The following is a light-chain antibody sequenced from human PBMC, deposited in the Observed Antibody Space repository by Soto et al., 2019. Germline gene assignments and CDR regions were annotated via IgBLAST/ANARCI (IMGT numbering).Light chain of an antibody. V-gene: IGKV1-9*01. CDR2: GAS. Sequence: DIQLTQSPSFLSASVGGRVTITCRASQAISSHLAWYQQKPGKAPNLLIYGASTLQSGVPSRFSGSGSGTQFTLTISSLQPEDCATYYCQQLNSYPLTFGPGTKVDIK. J-gene: IGKJ3*01. CDR3: QQLNSYPLT. CDR1: QAISSH.